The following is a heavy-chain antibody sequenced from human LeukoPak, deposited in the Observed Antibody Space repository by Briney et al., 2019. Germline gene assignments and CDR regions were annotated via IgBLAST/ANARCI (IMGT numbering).Heavy chain of an antibody. D-gene: IGHD3-16*02. CDR2: FSSSSSYI. J-gene: IGHJ4*02. Sequence: GGSLRLSCAASGFTFSSYSMNWVRQAPGKGLEWVSSFSSSSSYIYYADSVKGRFTISRDNAKNSLYLQMNSLRAEDTAVYYCAKMWESNPYYDYVWGSYPLLYWGQGTLVTVSS. V-gene: IGHV3-21*04. CDR3: AKMWESNPYYDYVWGSYPLLY. CDR1: GFTFSSYS.